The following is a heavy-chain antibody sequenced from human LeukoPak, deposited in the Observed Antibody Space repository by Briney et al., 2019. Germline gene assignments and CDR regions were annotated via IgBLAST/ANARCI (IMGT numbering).Heavy chain of an antibody. CDR2: IGPIGVYT. D-gene: IGHD1-1*01. CDR1: GFTFSDYA. J-gene: IGHJ4*02. V-gene: IGHV3-64*01. Sequence: PGGSLRLSCAASGFTFSDYAMHWVRQAPGKGLEFVSVIGPIGVYTYYANSVKGRFTISRDNSKSTVSLQMGSLRDEDMAVYYRARSPPGRTNWNYYDYWGRGTLVTVSS. CDR3: ARSPPGRTNWNYYDY.